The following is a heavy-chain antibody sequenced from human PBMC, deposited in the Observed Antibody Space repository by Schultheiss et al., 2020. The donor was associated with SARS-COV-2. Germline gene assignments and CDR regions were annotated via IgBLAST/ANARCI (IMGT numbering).Heavy chain of an antibody. Sequence: TLSLTCTVSGGSISSYYWSWIRQPPGKALEWLALIYWDDDKRYSPSLKSRLTITKDTSKNQVVLTMTNMDPVDTATYYCARGGKWGSSGIGAFDIWGQGTMVTVSS. CDR1: GGSISSYYW. CDR3: ARGGKWGSSGIGAFDI. J-gene: IGHJ3*02. D-gene: IGHD6-6*01. CDR2: IYWDDDK. V-gene: IGHV2-5*08.